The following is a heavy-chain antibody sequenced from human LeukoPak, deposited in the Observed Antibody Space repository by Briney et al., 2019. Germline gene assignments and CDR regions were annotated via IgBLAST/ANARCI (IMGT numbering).Heavy chain of an antibody. V-gene: IGHV3-21*01. CDR3: ARDGVLLWFGELLRHPSYYYYHGMDV. CDR2: ISSSSSYI. Sequence: GGSLRLSCAASGFTFSSYSMNWVRQAPGKELEWVSSISSSSSYIYYADSVKGRFTISRDNAKNSLYLQMNSLRAEDTAVYYCARDGVLLWFGELLRHPSYYYYHGMDVWGQGTTVTVSS. D-gene: IGHD3-10*01. CDR1: GFTFSSYS. J-gene: IGHJ6*02.